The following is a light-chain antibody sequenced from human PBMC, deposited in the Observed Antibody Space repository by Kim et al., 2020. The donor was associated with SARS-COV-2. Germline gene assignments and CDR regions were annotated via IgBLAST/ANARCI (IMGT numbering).Light chain of an antibody. J-gene: IGLJ2*01. CDR3: CYHGV. V-gene: IGLV2-23*02. CDR2: EVS. CDR1: SSDVGSYNL. Sequence: QSALTQPASVSGSPGQSITISCTGTSSDVGSYNLVSWYQQHPGKAPKLMIYEVSKRPSGVSNRFSGSKSGNTASLTISGVQAEDEADYYCCYHGVFG.